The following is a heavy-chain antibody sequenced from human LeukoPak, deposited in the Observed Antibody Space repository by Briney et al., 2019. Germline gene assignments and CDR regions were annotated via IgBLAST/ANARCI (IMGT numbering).Heavy chain of an antibody. J-gene: IGHJ6*02. D-gene: IGHD2-2*02. Sequence: SETLSLTCAVYGGSFSGYYWSWIRQPPGKGLEWIGEINHSGSTNYNPSLKSRVTISVDTSKNQFSLRLSSVTAADTAVYYCARGTVVPAAIFFYYYGMDVWGQGTTVTVSS. CDR2: INHSGST. V-gene: IGHV4-34*01. CDR3: ARGTVVPAAIFFYYYGMDV. CDR1: GGSFSGYY.